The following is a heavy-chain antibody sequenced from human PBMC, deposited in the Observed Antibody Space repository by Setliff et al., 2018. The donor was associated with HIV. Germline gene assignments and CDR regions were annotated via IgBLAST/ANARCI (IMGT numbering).Heavy chain of an antibody. CDR2: IFYTGST. CDR1: AVSISAYY. V-gene: IGHV4-59*08. Sequence: SETLSLTCTVSAVSISAYYWSWIRQPPGKGLEWIGDIFYTGSTNYNPSLKSRVTISIDTSKNQFSLKLSSVTAADTAVYYCARQRGGRVTIFGVSGGWFDPWGQGTLVTVSS. CDR3: ARQRGGRVTIFGVSGGWFDP. J-gene: IGHJ5*02. D-gene: IGHD3-3*01.